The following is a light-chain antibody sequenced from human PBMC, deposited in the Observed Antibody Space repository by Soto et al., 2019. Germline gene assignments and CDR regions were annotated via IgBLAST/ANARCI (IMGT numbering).Light chain of an antibody. V-gene: IGKV1-8*01. J-gene: IGKJ1*01. CDR1: QGISSY. CDR3: QQYYSYPHT. Sequence: TQSPSSFSASTGDRVTITCRASQGISSYLAWYQQKPGKAPKLLIYAASTLQSGVPSRFSGSGSGTDFTLTISCLQSEDFATYYCQQYYSYPHTFGQGTKVEIK. CDR2: AAS.